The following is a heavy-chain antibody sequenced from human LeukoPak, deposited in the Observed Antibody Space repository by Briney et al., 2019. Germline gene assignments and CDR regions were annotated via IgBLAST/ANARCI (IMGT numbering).Heavy chain of an antibody. CDR1: GYTFTSYY. Sequence: ASVKVSCKASGYTFTSYYMHWVRQAPGQGLEWMGIINPSGGSTSYAQKFQGRVTMTRDTSTSTVYIELSSLRSEDTAVYYCARDLKYSSGWSRNDAFDIWGQGTMVTVSS. V-gene: IGHV1-46*01. CDR2: INPSGGST. D-gene: IGHD6-19*01. CDR3: ARDLKYSSGWSRNDAFDI. J-gene: IGHJ3*02.